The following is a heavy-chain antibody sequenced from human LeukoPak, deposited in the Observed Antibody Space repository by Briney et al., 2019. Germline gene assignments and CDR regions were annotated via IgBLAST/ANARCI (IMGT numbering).Heavy chain of an antibody. CDR2: INHSGRS. CDR3: AREGGKNDY. Sequence: SETLSLTCAVYGGSLTGNYWSWIRQPPGKGLEWIGEINHSGRSNYSPSLKSRVTISVDTSKKQFSLKLSSVTAADTAVYYCAREGGKNDYWGQGTLVTVSS. J-gene: IGHJ4*02. D-gene: IGHD2-15*01. CDR1: GGSLTGNY. V-gene: IGHV4-34*01.